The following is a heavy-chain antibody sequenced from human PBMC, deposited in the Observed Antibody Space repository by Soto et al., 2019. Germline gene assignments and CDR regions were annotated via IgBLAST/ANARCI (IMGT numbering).Heavy chain of an antibody. CDR1: GGSFSGYY. J-gene: IGHJ6*02. CDR3: ARTLWFGDGMDV. V-gene: IGHV4-34*01. CDR2: INHSGST. Sequence: SETLSLTCAVYGGSFSGYYWSWIRQPPGKGLEWIGEINHSGSTNYNPSLKSRVTISVDTSKNQFSLKLSSVTAADTAVYYCARTLWFGDGMDVWGQGTMVTVSS. D-gene: IGHD3-10*01.